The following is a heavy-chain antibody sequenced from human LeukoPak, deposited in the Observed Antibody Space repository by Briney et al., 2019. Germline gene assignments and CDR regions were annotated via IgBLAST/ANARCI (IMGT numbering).Heavy chain of an antibody. D-gene: IGHD3-16*02. Sequence: ASVKVSCKASGYTFTNYAMNWVRQAPGQGLEWMGWINPNTGNPMYAQGFTGRFVFSLDTSVTTTYLQINGLEAEDTAVYYCARAYQRLGGLSFPDSWGQGTLVTVSS. V-gene: IGHV7-4-1*02. CDR3: ARAYQRLGGLSFPDS. CDR2: INPNTGNP. J-gene: IGHJ5*01. CDR1: GYTFTNYA.